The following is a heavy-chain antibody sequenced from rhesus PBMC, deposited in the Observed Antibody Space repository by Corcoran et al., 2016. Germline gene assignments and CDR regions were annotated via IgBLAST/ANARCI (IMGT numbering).Heavy chain of an antibody. CDR1: GGSISSNY. D-gene: IGHD4-29*01. Sequence: QLQLQESGPGLVKPSETLSVTCAVSGGSISSNYWSWIRQPPGRGLEWIGRIYGRGSSTNYNPPLKSRVTLSVDTSKNQLSLKLSSVTAADTAVYYCARGRVGSSLSLDSWGQGVVVTVSS. V-gene: IGHV4-169*01. J-gene: IGHJ6*01. CDR3: ARGRVGSSLSLDS. CDR2: IYGRGSST.